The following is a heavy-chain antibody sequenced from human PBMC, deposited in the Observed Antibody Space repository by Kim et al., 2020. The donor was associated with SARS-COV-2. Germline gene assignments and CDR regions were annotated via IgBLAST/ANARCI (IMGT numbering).Heavy chain of an antibody. V-gene: IGHV3-30*04. D-gene: IGHD3-9*01. CDR1: GFTFSSYA. Sequence: GGSLRLSCAASGFTFSSYAMHWVRQAPGKGLEWVAVISYDGSNKYYADSVKGRFTISRDNSKNTLYLQMNSLRAEDTAVYYCAREGGDILTGYYPLDYWGQGTLVTVSS. CDR2: ISYDGSNK. J-gene: IGHJ4*02. CDR3: AREGGDILTGYYPLDY.